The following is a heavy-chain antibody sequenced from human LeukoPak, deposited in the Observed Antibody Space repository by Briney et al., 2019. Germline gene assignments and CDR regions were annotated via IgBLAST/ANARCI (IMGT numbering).Heavy chain of an antibody. V-gene: IGHV4-39*01. CDR1: GGSIRSSYYY. J-gene: IGHJ5*02. D-gene: IGHD4-17*01. CDR2: IYDSGST. CDR3: ARGRLRVWFDP. Sequence: PSETLSLTCTVSGGSIRSSYYYWGWIRQPPGKGLEWIGSIYDSGSTYYNPSLKSRVTISVDTSKNQFSLKLSSVTAADTAVYYCARGRLRVWFDPWGQGTLVTVSS.